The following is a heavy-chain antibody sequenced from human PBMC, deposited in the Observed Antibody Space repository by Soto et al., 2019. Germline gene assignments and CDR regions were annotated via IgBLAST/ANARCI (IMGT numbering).Heavy chain of an antibody. CDR2: ISWNSGSI. D-gene: IGHD3-10*01. V-gene: IGHV3-9*01. J-gene: IGHJ4*02. CDR1: GFTFDDYA. Sequence: HPGWSLRLSCAASGFTFDDYAMHWVRQAPGKGLEWVSGISWNSGSIGYADTVKGRSTISRDNAKNSLYLQMNSLRAEDTALYYCAKSSLLWFGELLNNLDYWGQGTLVTVSS. CDR3: AKSSLLWFGELLNNLDY.